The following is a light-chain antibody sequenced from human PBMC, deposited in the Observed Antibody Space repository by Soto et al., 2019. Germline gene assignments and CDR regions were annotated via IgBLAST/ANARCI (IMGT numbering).Light chain of an antibody. CDR1: SNGFATYNY. Sequence: QSVLTQPPSASGSPGQSVAISCTGTSNGFATYNYVSWYQQHPGKAPKLMIYEVTKRPSGVPDRFSGSKSGNTASLTVSGLQAEDEADYYCSFHEGSRNLVFGGGTKLTVL. CDR2: EVT. CDR3: SFHEGSRNLV. J-gene: IGLJ2*01. V-gene: IGLV2-8*01.